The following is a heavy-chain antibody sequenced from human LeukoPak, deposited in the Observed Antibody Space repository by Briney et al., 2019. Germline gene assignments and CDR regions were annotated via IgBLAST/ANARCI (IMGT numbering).Heavy chain of an antibody. J-gene: IGHJ6*02. Sequence: GGSLRLSCAASGFTFSSYWMHWVRQAPGKGLEWVSRINSDGSVTSYADSVKGRFTISRDNAKNTLYLQMNSLRGEDTALYYCARGNYRTTYYYGMVVWGQGTTVTVSS. V-gene: IGHV3-74*01. CDR3: ARGNYRTTYYYGMVV. CDR2: INSDGSVT. CDR1: GFTFSSYW. D-gene: IGHD4-11*01.